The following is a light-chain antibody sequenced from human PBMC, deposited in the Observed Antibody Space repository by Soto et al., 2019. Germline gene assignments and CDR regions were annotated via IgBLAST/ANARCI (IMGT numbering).Light chain of an antibody. CDR1: QDIRNN. CDR3: QQANSFPPA. Sequence: RSSLSGYVRDSVNIPCQSSQDIRNNLNWYQQKPGQAPKVLIYGASNLVTGVPSRFSGSGSGTHFTFTISNLQPEDFATYYCQQANSFPPAFGQGTKVDIK. J-gene: IGKJ1*01. CDR2: GAS. V-gene: IGKV1-33*01.